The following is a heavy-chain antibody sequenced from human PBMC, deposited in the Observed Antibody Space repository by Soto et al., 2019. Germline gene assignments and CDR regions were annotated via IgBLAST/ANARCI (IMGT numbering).Heavy chain of an antibody. CDR2: ITAENGNT. CDR3: ARVVLEWLPTSGFDY. J-gene: IGHJ4*02. D-gene: IGHD5-12*01. Sequence: QIQLVQSGAEVKKPGASVKVSCKASGYSFTSYGITWVRQAPGQGPEWLGWITAENGNTNYAQKFQGRSTMTTDTSTNTAFMELMGLRSDDTAVYYCARVVLEWLPTSGFDYWGQGTLVTVSS. V-gene: IGHV1-18*04. CDR1: GYSFTSYG.